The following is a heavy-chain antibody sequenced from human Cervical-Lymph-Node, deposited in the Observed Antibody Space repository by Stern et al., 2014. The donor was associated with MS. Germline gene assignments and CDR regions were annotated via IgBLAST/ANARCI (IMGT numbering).Heavy chain of an antibody. CDR2: IDPSGGST. CDR3: AIEHTAMGFGY. J-gene: IGHJ4*02. V-gene: IGHV1-46*01. Sequence: VQLVESGAEVKKPGASVKVSCKASGYTFTSYYVHWVRQAPGEGLEWMGIIDPSGGSTSYAQKFQGRVTLTRDTSTSTVYLELNSLRSDDTAMYYCAIEHTAMGFGYWGQGTLVTVSS. CDR1: GYTFTSYY. D-gene: IGHD5-18*01.